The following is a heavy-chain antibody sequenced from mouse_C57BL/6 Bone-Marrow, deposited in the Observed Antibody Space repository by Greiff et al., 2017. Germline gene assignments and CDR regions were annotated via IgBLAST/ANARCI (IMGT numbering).Heavy chain of an antibody. CDR1: GYTFTSYW. Sequence: QVQLQQPGAELVRPGSSVKLSCKASGYTFTSYWMDWVKQRPGQGLEWIGNIYPSDSETHFNQTFKDKATLTVDKSSSSAYMQLSSLTSEDSAVYYCAYYSNSFAYWGQGTLVTVSA. D-gene: IGHD2-5*01. CDR3: AYYSNSFAY. CDR2: IYPSDSET. J-gene: IGHJ3*01. V-gene: IGHV1-61*01.